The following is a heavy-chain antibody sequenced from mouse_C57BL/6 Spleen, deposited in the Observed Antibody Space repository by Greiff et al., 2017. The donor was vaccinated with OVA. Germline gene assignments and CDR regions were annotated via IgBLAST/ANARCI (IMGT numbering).Heavy chain of an antibody. D-gene: IGHD4-1*01. CDR1: GYTFTDYN. J-gene: IGHJ3*01. Sequence: VQLQQSGPELVKPGASVKMSCKASGYTFTDYNMHWVKQSHGKSLEWIGYINPNNGGTSYNQKFKGKATLTVYKSSSTAYMELRSLTSEDSAVYYCARLGWDEGFAYWGQGTLVTVSA. CDR3: ARLGWDEGFAY. V-gene: IGHV1-22*01. CDR2: INPNNGGT.